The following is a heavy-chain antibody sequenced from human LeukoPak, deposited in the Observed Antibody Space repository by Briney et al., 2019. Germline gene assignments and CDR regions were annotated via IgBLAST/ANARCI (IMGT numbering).Heavy chain of an antibody. CDR3: ATLGVAVAQEWVSDY. Sequence: PSETLSLTCAVSGGSISSGNWWSRVRQPPGKGLEWIGEIYHSGNTNYNPSLKSRVTISVDKSKNQFSLNLSSVTAADTAVYYCATLGVAVAQEWVSDYWGQGTLVTVSS. J-gene: IGHJ4*02. CDR2: IYHSGNT. V-gene: IGHV4-4*02. D-gene: IGHD6-19*01. CDR1: GGSISSGNW.